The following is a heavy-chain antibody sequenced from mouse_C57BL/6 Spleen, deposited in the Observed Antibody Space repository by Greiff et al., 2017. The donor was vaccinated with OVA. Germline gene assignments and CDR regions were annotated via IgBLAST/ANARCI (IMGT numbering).Heavy chain of an antibody. V-gene: IGHV5-17*01. D-gene: IGHD1-1*01. Sequence: EVKLMESGGGLVKPGGSLKLSCAASGFSFSDYGMHWVRQAPEKGLEWVAYISGGSSTIYYADTVKGRFTISRDNAKNTLFLQMTSLRSEDTAMYYCAGYPSSYYGSSSWYFDVWGTGTTVTVSS. CDR2: ISGGSSTI. J-gene: IGHJ1*03. CDR1: GFSFSDYG. CDR3: AGYPSSYYGSSSWYFDV.